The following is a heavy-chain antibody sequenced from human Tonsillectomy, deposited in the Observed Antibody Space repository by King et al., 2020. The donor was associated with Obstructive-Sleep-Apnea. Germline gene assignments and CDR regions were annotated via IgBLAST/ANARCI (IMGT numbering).Heavy chain of an antibody. V-gene: IGHV1-18*01. D-gene: IGHD3-10*01. CDR2: LSAYNGNT. Sequence: VQLVESGAEVKKPGASVKVSCKASGYTFTCYGISWVRQAPGQGLECMGWLSAYNGNTNYAQKLQGRVTRTTDTSTSRAYMELRSLSSDDTAVYYCAGSVGVINYYYYGMDVWGQGTTVTVSS. CDR3: AGSVGVINYYYYGMDV. CDR1: GYTFTCYG. J-gene: IGHJ6*02.